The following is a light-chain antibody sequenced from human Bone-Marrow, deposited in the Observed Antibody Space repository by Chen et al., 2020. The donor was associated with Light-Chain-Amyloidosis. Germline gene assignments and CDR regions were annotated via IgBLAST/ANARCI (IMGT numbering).Light chain of an antibody. J-gene: IGLJ3*02. CDR3: QVWDRSRDRPV. CDR2: DDS. Sequence: SYVLTQPSSVSVAPGQTATIACGGNNIGSTSVHWYQQTPGQAPLLVVYDDSDRPSGIPERGSGFNSGNTATLTIRRVEAGDEADEDCQVWDRSRDRPVFGGGTKLTVL. V-gene: IGLV3-21*02. CDR1: NIGSTS.